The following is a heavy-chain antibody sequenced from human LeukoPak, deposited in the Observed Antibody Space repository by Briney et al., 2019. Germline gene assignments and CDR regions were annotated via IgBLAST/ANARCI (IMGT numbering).Heavy chain of an antibody. Sequence: GGSLRLSCAASGFTFSNYWMYWVRQAPGKGLVWVSRINPEGGNTGYADSVKGRFTITRDNAKNTLYLQMSSLRVEDTAVYYCARDLSVTWGQGTLVTVSS. V-gene: IGHV3-74*01. J-gene: IGHJ4*02. CDR2: INPEGGNT. CDR3: ARDLSVT. CDR1: GFTFSNYW. D-gene: IGHD2-21*02.